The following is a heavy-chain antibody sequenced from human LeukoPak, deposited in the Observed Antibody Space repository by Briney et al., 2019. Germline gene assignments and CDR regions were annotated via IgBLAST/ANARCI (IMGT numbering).Heavy chain of an antibody. CDR1: GFSFRSFE. CDR2: ISSASGTI. Sequence: GGSLRLSCAASGFSFRSFEMSWVRQAPGQGLECIAYISSASGTIYHADSVKGRFTISRDNANNSLYLQMNSLRSEDTAIYYCARSTELSDPYFYYGMDVWGQGTTVTVSS. D-gene: IGHD1-26*01. J-gene: IGHJ6*02. V-gene: IGHV3-48*03. CDR3: ARSTELSDPYFYYGMDV.